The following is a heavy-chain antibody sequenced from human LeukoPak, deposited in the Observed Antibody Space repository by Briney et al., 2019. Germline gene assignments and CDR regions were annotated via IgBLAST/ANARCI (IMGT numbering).Heavy chain of an antibody. D-gene: IGHD2-2*01. V-gene: IGHV4-59*08. CDR2: IYYSGST. CDR3: ARSRPAAFYYYYMDV. CDR1: GGSISSYY. J-gene: IGHJ6*03. Sequence: PSETLSPTCTVSGGSISSYYWSWIRQPPGKGLEWIGYIYYSGSTNYNPSLKSRVTISVDTSKNQFSLKLSSVTAADTAVYYCARSRPAAFYYYYMDVWGKGTTVTVSS.